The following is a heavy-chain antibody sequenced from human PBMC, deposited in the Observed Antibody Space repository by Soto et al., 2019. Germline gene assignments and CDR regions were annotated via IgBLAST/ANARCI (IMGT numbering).Heavy chain of an antibody. CDR3: ATRTTVYGGYDY. CDR2: ISASGSHT. V-gene: IGHV3-23*01. J-gene: IGHJ4*02. D-gene: IGHD3-3*01. CDR1: AFTLSTSS. Sequence: DVQLLESGGDLVQPGDSLRLSCVASAFTLSTSSMTWIRQAPGRGLEWVSAISASGSHTYYRDSVQGRFTISRDNSKXXXXXXXXXXXXXXXXXYYCATRTTVYGGYDYWGQGTLVTVSS.